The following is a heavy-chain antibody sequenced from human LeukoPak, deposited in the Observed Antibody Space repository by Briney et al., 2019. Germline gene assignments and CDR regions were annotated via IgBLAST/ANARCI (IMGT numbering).Heavy chain of an antibody. J-gene: IGHJ5*02. CDR1: GFTFSSYA. V-gene: IGHV3-23*01. Sequence: GGSLRLSCAASGFTFSSYAMSWVRQAPGKGLEWVSAISGSGGSTYYADSVKGRFTISRDNSKNTLHLKMNSLRAEDTAVYYCAKVYSSGWYQVNNWFDPWGQGTLVTVSS. D-gene: IGHD6-19*01. CDR2: ISGSGGST. CDR3: AKVYSSGWYQVNNWFDP.